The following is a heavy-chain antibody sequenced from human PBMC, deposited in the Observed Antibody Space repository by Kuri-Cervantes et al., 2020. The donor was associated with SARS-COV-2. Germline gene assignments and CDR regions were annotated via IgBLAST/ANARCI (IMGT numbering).Heavy chain of an antibody. CDR1: GFTFSDRY. J-gene: IGHJ6*02. V-gene: IGHV3-73*01. Sequence: GGSLRLSCTVSGFTFSDRYMDWVRQASGKGLEWVGRIRSKANNFATAYTASAEGRFTISRDDSKNTAYLQMNSLKTEDTAVHYCTRLDYAMDVWGQGTTVTVSS. CDR2: IRSKANNFAT. D-gene: IGHD6-6*01. CDR3: TRLDYAMDV.